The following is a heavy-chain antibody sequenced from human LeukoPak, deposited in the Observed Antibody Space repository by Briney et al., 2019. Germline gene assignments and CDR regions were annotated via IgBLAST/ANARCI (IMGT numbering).Heavy chain of an antibody. CDR1: GFSFTSYW. CDR3: ARHDRPYSSSDNWFDS. D-gene: IGHD6-13*01. CDR2: IYPADSDT. Sequence: GESLQISCKASGFSFTSYWITWVRQTPGKGLEWMGIIYPADSDTRYSPSFQGQVTFSADKSITTAYLQWRSLKASDTGIYYCARHDRPYSSSDNWFDSWGQGTLVTVSS. J-gene: IGHJ5*01. V-gene: IGHV5-51*01.